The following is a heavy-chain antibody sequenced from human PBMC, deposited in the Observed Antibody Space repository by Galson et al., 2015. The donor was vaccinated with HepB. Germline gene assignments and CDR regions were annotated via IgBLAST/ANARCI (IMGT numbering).Heavy chain of an antibody. CDR1: GFTFRNSA. J-gene: IGHJ4*02. V-gene: IGHV3-23*01. CDR2: VSTSGDRT. D-gene: IGHD3-22*01. Sequence: SLRLSCAASGFTFRNSAMTWVRQVPGKGLEWVSGVSTSGDRTYYPDSVRGRFSVSRDNSKNTVYLQMNDLRPEDTAIYYCAKSGYDGSGYGFNDYWGQGTLVTVSS. CDR3: AKSGYDGSGYGFNDY.